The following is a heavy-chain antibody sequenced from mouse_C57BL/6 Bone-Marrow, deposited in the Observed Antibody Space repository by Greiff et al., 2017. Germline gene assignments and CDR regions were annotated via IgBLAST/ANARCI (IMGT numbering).Heavy chain of an antibody. Sequence: QVQLQQSGAELVKPGASVKLSCKASGYTFTGYWMHWVKQRPGQGLEWIGMIHPNSGSTNYNEKFKSKATLTVDKASSTAYMQLSSLTSEDAAVYFCDPSRRGAWFAYWGQGTLVTVSA. CDR1: GYTFTGYW. D-gene: IGHD3-3*01. CDR3: DPSRRGAWFAY. J-gene: IGHJ3*01. V-gene: IGHV1-64*01. CDR2: IHPNSGST.